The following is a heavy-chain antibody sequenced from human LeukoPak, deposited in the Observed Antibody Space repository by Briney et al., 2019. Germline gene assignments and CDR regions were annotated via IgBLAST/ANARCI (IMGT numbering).Heavy chain of an antibody. CDR1: GFTFSSYS. CDR2: ISSGDNT. Sequence: GGSLRLSCAASGFTFSSYSMNWVRQAPGKGLEWVSVISSGDNTYYSDSVKGRFTISRDNSKNTLYLQMNSLRVEDTAVYYCGRDLIGTAASWDYWGQGTLVTVSS. J-gene: IGHJ4*02. CDR3: GRDLIGTAASWDY. V-gene: IGHV3-53*01. D-gene: IGHD6-25*01.